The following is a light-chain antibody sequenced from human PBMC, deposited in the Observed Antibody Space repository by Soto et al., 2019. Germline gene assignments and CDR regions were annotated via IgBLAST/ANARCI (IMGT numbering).Light chain of an antibody. Sequence: EIVWTQSPGTLSLSPGERATLSCRASQSVSSSYLAWYQQKPGQAPRLLIYGTSSRATGIPDRFSGSGSGTDFTLTISRLEPEDFAVYYCQQYGSSPPRYTLGQGTKLEIK. V-gene: IGKV3-20*01. CDR2: GTS. CDR1: QSVSSSY. J-gene: IGKJ2*01. CDR3: QQYGSSPPRYT.